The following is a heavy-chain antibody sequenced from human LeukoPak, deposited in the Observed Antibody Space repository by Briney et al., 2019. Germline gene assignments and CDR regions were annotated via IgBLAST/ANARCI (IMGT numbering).Heavy chain of an antibody. CDR2: ISYDGSNK. CDR1: GFTFSSYG. D-gene: IGHD4-17*01. V-gene: IGHV3-30*03. Sequence: PGRSLRLSCAASGFTFSSYGMHWVRQAPGKGLEWVAVISYDGSNKYYADSVKGRFTISRDNSKNTLYLQMNSLRAEDTAVYYCARSKDYGDHYYYYYGMDVWGQGTTVTVSS. J-gene: IGHJ6*02. CDR3: ARSKDYGDHYYYYYGMDV.